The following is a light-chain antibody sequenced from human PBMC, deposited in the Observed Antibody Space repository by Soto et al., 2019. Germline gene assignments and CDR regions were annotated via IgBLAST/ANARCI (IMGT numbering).Light chain of an antibody. CDR2: EVS. Sequence: DILLTQSPSTLSASVGDRVTISCRASQSINKWLAWYQHKPVKAPNLLIYEVSTLHSVVPSRFSGSGSGTEFTLTISSLRPDDFATYYCQHYSGDRATFGQGTKVEI. V-gene: IGKV1-5*03. CDR3: QHYSGDRAT. J-gene: IGKJ1*01. CDR1: QSINKW.